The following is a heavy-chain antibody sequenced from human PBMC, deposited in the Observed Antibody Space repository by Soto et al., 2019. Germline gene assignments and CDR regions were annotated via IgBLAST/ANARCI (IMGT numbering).Heavy chain of an antibody. CDR2: INTSGGST. D-gene: IGHD2-8*01. CDR3: ARASVYGRRFDS. J-gene: IGHJ4*02. CDR1: GYTLSSYY. V-gene: IGHV1-46*03. Sequence: ASVKVSCKASGYTLSSYYMHWGRQAPGQGLEWMGIINTSGGSTTYAQKFQGRVTMTRDTSTSTVYMELSSLTSEDTAVYYCARASVYGRRFDSWGEGTLVTVS.